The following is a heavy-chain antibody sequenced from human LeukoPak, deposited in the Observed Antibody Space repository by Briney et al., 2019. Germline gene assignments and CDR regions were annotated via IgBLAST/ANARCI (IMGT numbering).Heavy chain of an antibody. D-gene: IGHD3-10*01. CDR1: GFTFSGYS. J-gene: IGHJ4*02. CDR2: ISSSSSTI. CDR3: AKDSYSGSGTFYMGSFDY. Sequence: GGSLRLSCAASGFTFSGYSMNWVRQAPGKGLEWVSYISSSSSTIYYADSVKGRFTISRDNSKNTVYVQMNSLRAEDTAVYYCAKDSYSGSGTFYMGSFDYWGQGVLVTVSS. V-gene: IGHV3-48*01.